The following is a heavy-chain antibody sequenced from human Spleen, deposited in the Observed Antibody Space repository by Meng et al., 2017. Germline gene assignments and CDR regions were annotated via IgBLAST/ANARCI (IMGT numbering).Heavy chain of an antibody. CDR2: IDPKSDNT. V-gene: IGHV1-2*06. J-gene: IGHJ4*02. D-gene: IGHD6-13*01. CDR3: ARDEDISAAGYLLGDF. Sequence: ASVKVSCKASGYTFPDYWLQWVRQAPGQGLEWMGRIDPKSDNTHYAQKFQGRVTMTRDTSISTAYMELRGLRSDDTAVYYCARDEDISAAGYLLGDFWGQGTLVTVSS. CDR1: GYTFPDYW.